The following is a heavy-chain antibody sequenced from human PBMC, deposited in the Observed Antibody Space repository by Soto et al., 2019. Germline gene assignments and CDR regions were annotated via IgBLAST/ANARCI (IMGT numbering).Heavy chain of an antibody. V-gene: IGHV4-30-2*01. CDR1: GDSISSGGYS. CDR3: ASAHYGPSGEDFDS. Sequence: SETLSLTCTFSGDSISSGGYSWGWIRQPPQKGLEWIGYIYHTGSTSYPPSLKSRVTISVDKSKNQFSLILNSVTAAGTAIYFWASAHYGPSGEDFDSWGQGTLVTVSS. CDR2: IYHTGST. D-gene: IGHD3-10*01. J-gene: IGHJ4*02.